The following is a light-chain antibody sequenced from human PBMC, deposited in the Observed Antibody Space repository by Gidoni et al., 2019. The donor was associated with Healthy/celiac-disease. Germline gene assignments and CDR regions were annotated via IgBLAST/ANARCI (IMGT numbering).Light chain of an antibody. CDR1: QSISSH. V-gene: IGKV1-39*01. CDR3: QQSYRTPLLT. Sequence: DIQMTQSPSSLSASVGDRVTITCRASQSISSHVNWYQQKPGKTPKLLIYAESSLQSGVPSRFSGSGSGTDFNLTISSLPPEDFANYYCQQSYRTPLLTFGGGTKVEIK. J-gene: IGKJ4*01. CDR2: AES.